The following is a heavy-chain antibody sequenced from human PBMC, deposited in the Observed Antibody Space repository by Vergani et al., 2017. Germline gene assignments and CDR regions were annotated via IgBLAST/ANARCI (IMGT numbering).Heavy chain of an antibody. CDR2: ISGSGGSR. J-gene: IGHJ4*02. CDR1: GFTFSSYA. V-gene: IGHV3-23*01. CDR3: ATCTRGIAARPLDY. Sequence: EVQLLESGGGLVQPGGSLRLSCAASGFTFSSYAMSWVRQAPGKGLEWDSAISGSGGSRYYADSVKGRVTITRDNSKNTLYLQMNSLRAEDAAVYYCATCTRGIAARPLDYWGQGTLVTVSS. D-gene: IGHD6-6*01.